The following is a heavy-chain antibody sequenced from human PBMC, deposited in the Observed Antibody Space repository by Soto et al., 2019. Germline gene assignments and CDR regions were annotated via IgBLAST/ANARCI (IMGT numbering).Heavy chain of an antibody. CDR1: GFTFSSYG. J-gene: IGHJ4*03. V-gene: IGHV3-30*18. CDR3: AKDMYYDFWSGLFDY. CDR2: ISYDGSNK. D-gene: IGHD3-3*01. Sequence: GGSLRLSCAASGFTFSSYGMHWVRQAPGKGLEWVAVISYDGSNKYYADSVKGRFTISRDNSKNTLYLQMNSLRAEDTAVYYCAKDMYYDFWSGLFDYWGQGTTVTVS.